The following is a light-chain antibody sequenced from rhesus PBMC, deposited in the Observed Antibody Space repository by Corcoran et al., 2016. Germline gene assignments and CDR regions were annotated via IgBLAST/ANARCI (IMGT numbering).Light chain of an antibody. CDR2: RAS. CDR1: QDISTW. V-gene: IGKV1-69*01. CDR3: QHHDNSPPT. J-gene: IGKJ1*01. Sequence: DIQMTQSPSSLSASVGDRVTITCRASQDISTWLAWYQQKPGKAPKLLIYRASNLERGVPSRFSGSGSGTDFTLTISILQPEDIATYYCQHHDNSPPTFGQGTKVEIK.